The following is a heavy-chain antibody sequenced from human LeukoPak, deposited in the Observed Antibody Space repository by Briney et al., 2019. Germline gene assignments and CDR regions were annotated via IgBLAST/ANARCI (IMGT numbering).Heavy chain of an antibody. J-gene: IGHJ4*02. D-gene: IGHD2-21*02. CDR2: ISAYNGNT. V-gene: IGHV1-18*01. CDR1: GYTFTSYG. CDR3: AREYLAYCGGDCSNDY. Sequence: ASVKVSCKASGYTFTSYGISWVRQAPGQGLEWMGWISAYNGNTNYAQKLQGRVTMTTDTSTSTAYMELRSLRSDDTAVYYCAREYLAYCGGDCSNDYWGQGTLVTVSS.